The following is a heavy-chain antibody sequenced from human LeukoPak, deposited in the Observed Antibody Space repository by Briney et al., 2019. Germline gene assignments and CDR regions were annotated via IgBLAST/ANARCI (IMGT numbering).Heavy chain of an antibody. Sequence: PGGSLRLSCAASGFTFSSYAMSWVRQAPGKGLEWVSAISGSGGSTYYADSVKGRFTISRDNSKNTLYLQMNSLRAEDTAVYYCAKDPPITMVRGVISDDWFDPWGQGTLVTVSS. D-gene: IGHD3-10*01. CDR3: AKDPPITMVRGVISDDWFDP. CDR1: GFTFSSYA. CDR2: ISGSGGST. V-gene: IGHV3-23*01. J-gene: IGHJ5*02.